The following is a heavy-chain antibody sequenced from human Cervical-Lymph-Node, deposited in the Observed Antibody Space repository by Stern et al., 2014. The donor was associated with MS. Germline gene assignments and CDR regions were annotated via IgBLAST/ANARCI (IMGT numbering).Heavy chain of an antibody. Sequence: EVQLVQSGAEVKKPGESLKISCKGSGYSFSSYWIGWVRQMPGKGLEWMGITYPGASDTRDSPSFQGQVTISADKSISTAYLQWSSLKASDTAMYYCARHLDPYYYGMDVWGQGTTVTVSS. J-gene: IGHJ6*02. CDR1: GYSFSSYW. V-gene: IGHV5-51*01. CDR3: ARHLDPYYYGMDV. CDR2: TYPGASDT. D-gene: IGHD1-1*01.